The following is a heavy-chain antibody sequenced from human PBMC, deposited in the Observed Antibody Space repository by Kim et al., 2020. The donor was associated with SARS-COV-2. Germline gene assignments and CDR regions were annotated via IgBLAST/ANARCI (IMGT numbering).Heavy chain of an antibody. CDR3: ARVSQYFDWSLYYYYYAMDI. J-gene: IGHJ6*02. Sequence: SETLSLICTVSGGPVNSGNYYWTWIRQPPGKGLEWIGSISHSVNSNYNPSLKSRLTISVDTSNNQFSLKLTSLTAADTAVYYCARVSQYFDWSLYYYYYAMDIWGLGTTVTVSS. V-gene: IGHV4-61*01. CDR2: ISHSVNS. CDR1: GGPVNSGNYY. D-gene: IGHD3-9*01.